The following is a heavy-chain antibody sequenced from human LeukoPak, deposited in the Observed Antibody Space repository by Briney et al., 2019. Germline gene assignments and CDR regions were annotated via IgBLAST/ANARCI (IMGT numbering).Heavy chain of an antibody. CDR3: ASSPRLTTSWFLFDS. D-gene: IGHD2-2*01. Sequence: SETLSLTCSVSGDSFSNYYWTWIRQPPGKGPEWIGYVYYSGSTNYNPSLKTRLHLSVDTSKNRFSLKLRPVTTADSAVHYCASSPRLTTSWFLFDSWGHGTLVTVSS. J-gene: IGHJ5*01. CDR2: VYYSGST. V-gene: IGHV4-59*01. CDR1: GDSFSNYY.